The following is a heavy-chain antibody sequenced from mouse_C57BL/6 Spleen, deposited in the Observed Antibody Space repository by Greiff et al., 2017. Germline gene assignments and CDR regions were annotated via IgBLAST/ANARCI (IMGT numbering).Heavy chain of an antibody. V-gene: IGHV5-16*01. Sequence: EVQLVESEGGLVQPGSSMKLSCTASGFTFSDYYMAWVRQVPEKGLEWVANINYDGSSTYYLDSLKSRFIISRDNAKNILYLQMSSLKSEDTATYYCAREAYLYAMDYWGQGTSVTVSS. CDR2: INYDGSST. CDR3: AREAYLYAMDY. D-gene: IGHD5-5*01. CDR1: GFTFSDYY. J-gene: IGHJ4*01.